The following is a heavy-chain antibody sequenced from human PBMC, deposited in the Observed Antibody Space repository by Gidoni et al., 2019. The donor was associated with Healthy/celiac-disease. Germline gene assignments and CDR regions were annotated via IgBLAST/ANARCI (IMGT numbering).Heavy chain of an antibody. D-gene: IGHD3-9*01. V-gene: IGHV4-30-4*01. Sequence: QVQLQESGPGLVKPSQTLSLTCTVSGGSISSVDYYWSWIRQPPGKGLKWIGYIYYSGSTYYNPSLKSRVTISVDTSKNQFSLKLSSVTAADTAVYYCARDLGGYDILTGSNWFDPWGQGTLVTVSS. CDR3: ARDLGGYDILTGSNWFDP. CDR1: GGSISSVDYY. J-gene: IGHJ5*02. CDR2: IYYSGST.